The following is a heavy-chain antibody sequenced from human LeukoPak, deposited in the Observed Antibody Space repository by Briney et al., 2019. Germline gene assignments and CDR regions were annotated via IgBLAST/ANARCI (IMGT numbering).Heavy chain of an antibody. D-gene: IGHD5-18*01. CDR2: INWDGSRI. Sequence: GGSLRLSCATSGFTFDDYTMHWVRQRRGKGLEWVSFINWDGSRISYADSVKGRFTISRDNSKSSLFLQMSGLSTADTALYYCAKGYGYGFGPYYYDYWGQETLVTVSS. V-gene: IGHV3-43*01. CDR3: AKGYGYGFGPYYYDY. CDR1: GFTFDDYT. J-gene: IGHJ4*02.